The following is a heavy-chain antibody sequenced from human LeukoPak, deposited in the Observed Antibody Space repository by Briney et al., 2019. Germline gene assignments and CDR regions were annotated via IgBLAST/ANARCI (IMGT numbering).Heavy chain of an antibody. CDR2: VDPEDGET. V-gene: IGHV1-69-2*01. Sequence: GASVKVSCKASGYTFTDYYMHWVQQAPGKGLEWMGRVDPEDGETIYAEKFQGRVTITADTSTDTAYMELSSLRSEDTAVYYCATNYETNLNYDYWGQGTLVTVSS. CDR1: GYTFTDYY. D-gene: IGHD1-7*01. J-gene: IGHJ4*02. CDR3: ATNYETNLNYDY.